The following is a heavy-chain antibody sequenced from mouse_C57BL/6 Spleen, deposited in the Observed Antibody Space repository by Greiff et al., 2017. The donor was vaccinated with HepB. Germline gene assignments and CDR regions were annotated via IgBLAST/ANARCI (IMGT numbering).Heavy chain of an antibody. Sequence: EVMLVESGAELVRPGASVKLSCTASGFNIKDDYMHWVKQRPEQGLEWIGWIDPENGDTEYASKFQGKATITADTSSNTAYLQLSSLTSEDTAVYYCTRLLRGYFDVWGTGTTVTVSS. CDR1: GFNIKDDY. D-gene: IGHD1-1*01. V-gene: IGHV14-4*01. J-gene: IGHJ1*03. CDR2: IDPENGDT. CDR3: TRLLRGYFDV.